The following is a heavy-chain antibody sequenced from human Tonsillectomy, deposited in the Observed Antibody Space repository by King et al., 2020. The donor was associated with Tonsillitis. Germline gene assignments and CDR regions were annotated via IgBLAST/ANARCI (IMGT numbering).Heavy chain of an antibody. D-gene: IGHD5-12*01. CDR2: IYCSGST. CDR3: ADIVATTGLLGGSRYYMDV. Sequence: QLQESGPGLVKPSETLSLTCTVSGGSISSSSYYWGWIRQPPGKGLEWIGSIYCSGSTYYNPSLKSRVTISVDTSKNQFSLKLSSVTAADTAVYYCADIVATTGLLGGSRYYMDVWGKGTTVAVSS. CDR1: GGSISSSSYY. J-gene: IGHJ6*03. V-gene: IGHV4-39*01.